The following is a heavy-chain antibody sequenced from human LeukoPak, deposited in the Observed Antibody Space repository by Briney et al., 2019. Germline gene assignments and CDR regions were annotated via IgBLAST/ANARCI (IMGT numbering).Heavy chain of an antibody. Sequence: SETLSLTCSVSGGSISSFYWSWIRQPPGQGLEWIGYIFHTGSASYNPSLRSRVTMSVDTSKNQFSLMLTSVTAADTAVYYCARGAGWYLYWGQGTLVTVSS. V-gene: IGHV4-59*01. CDR1: GGSISSFY. CDR2: IFHTGSA. CDR3: ARGAGWYLY. D-gene: IGHD6-19*01. J-gene: IGHJ4*02.